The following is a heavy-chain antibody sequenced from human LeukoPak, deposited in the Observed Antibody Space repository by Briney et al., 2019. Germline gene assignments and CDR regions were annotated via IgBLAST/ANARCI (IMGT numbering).Heavy chain of an antibody. D-gene: IGHD3-22*01. CDR2: INQDGSEM. V-gene: IGHV3-7*01. CDR3: EKNQVSMLVVRRTNSYFDL. CDR1: EFDFISYG. J-gene: IGHJ2*01. Sequence: GGSLRLSCVASEFDFISYGMHWVRQAPGKGLEWLANINQDGSEMYYVDSVKGRFTISRDNGKNSLYLQINSQRADDTAVYYCEKNQVSMLVVRRTNSYFDLWGRGTLVTVSS.